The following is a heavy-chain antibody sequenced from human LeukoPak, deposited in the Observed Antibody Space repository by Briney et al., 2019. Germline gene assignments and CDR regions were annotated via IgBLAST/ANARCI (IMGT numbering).Heavy chain of an antibody. Sequence: QAGGSLRLSCAASGFNFNDSAIQWVRQASGKGLEWLGHIRSKAHSYATKYAVSLKGRVTISREDSKNTAYLEMSSLRTEDTAVYYCTNLVVTTGNFDYWGQGILVTVSS. D-gene: IGHD2-21*02. J-gene: IGHJ4*02. CDR3: TNLVVTTGNFDY. V-gene: IGHV3-73*01. CDR1: GFNFNDSA. CDR2: IRSKAHSYAT.